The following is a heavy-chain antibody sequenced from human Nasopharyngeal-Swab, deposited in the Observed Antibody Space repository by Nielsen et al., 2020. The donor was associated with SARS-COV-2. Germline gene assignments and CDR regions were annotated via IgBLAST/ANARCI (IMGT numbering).Heavy chain of an antibody. V-gene: IGHV1-46*01. CDR1: GYTFTSYH. CDR3: AREDIGVVPVAMGYNWFDP. CDR2: INPSAGSP. D-gene: IGHD2-2*01. J-gene: IGHJ5*02. Sequence: ASVKVSCKPSGYTFTSYHIHWVRQAPGQGLEWMGIINPSAGSPSYAQKFQGRVTMTRDTSTSTVSMALSSLSSEDTAVYYCAREDIGVVPVAMGYNWFDPWGQGTLVTVSS.